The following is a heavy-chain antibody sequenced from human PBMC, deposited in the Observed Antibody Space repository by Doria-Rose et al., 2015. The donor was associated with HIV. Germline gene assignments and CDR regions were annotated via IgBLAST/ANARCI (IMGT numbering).Heavy chain of an antibody. CDR2: ILYDGGNQ. J-gene: IGHJ6*02. D-gene: IGHD5-12*01. CDR3: ARDEFRGYDSYDGLDV. V-gene: IGHV3-30*04. CDR1: GFTLSNFA. Sequence: ESGGGVVQPGRSLRLSCVASGFTLSNFAIHWVRQAPGKGLEWVSVILYDGGNQHYADSVKGRFTISRDNSKNTVYLQMDTLRPEDTAVYFCARDEFRGYDSYDGLDVWGQGTTVTVSS.